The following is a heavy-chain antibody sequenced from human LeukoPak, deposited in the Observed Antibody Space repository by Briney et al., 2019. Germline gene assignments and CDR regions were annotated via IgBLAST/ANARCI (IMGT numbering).Heavy chain of an antibody. CDR2: INPSGGST. CDR1: GYTFTSYY. CDR3: ARGEPMVKGIDY. J-gene: IGHJ4*02. V-gene: IGHV1-46*01. D-gene: IGHD5-18*01. Sequence: ASVKVSCKASGYTFTSYYMHWVRQAPGQGREWMGIINPSGGSTSYAQKFQGRVTMTRDMSTSTVYMELSSLRSEDTAVYYCARGEPMVKGIDYWGQGTLVTVSS.